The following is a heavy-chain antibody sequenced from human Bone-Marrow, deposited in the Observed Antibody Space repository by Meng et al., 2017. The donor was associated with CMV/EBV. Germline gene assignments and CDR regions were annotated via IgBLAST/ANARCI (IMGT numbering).Heavy chain of an antibody. Sequence: LSLTCAASGFTFSSYGMHWVRQAPGKGLEWVAVIWYDGSNKYYADSVKGRFTISRDNSKNTLYLQMNSLRAEDTAVYYCVPYCSSTSCYRVFDYWGQGTLVTVSS. CDR3: VPYCSSTSCYRVFDY. V-gene: IGHV3-33*01. J-gene: IGHJ4*02. CDR2: IWYDGSNK. D-gene: IGHD2-2*02. CDR1: GFTFSSYG.